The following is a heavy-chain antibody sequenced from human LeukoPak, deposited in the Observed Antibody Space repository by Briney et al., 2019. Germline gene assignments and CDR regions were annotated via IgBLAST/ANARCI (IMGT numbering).Heavy chain of an antibody. Sequence: SVKVSCKASGGTFSSYAISWVRRAPGQGLEWMGGIIPIFGTANYAQKFQGRVTITADKSTSTAYMELSSLRSEDTAVYYCASCSSSWYYYYMDVWGKGTTVTVSS. CDR3: ASCSSSWYYYYMDV. CDR1: GGTFSSYA. V-gene: IGHV1-69*06. D-gene: IGHD6-13*01. J-gene: IGHJ6*03. CDR2: IIPIFGTA.